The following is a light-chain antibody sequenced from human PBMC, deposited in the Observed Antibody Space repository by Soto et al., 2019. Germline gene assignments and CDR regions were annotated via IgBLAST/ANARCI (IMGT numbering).Light chain of an antibody. CDR1: QSISSW. J-gene: IGKJ1*01. Sequence: DIQMTQSPSTLSASVGDRVTITCRASQSISSWLAWYQQKPGKAPKLLIYKASSLESGVPSRFSGSGSGTEFTLTISSLQPDDFATYYCQQYNNWPPWTFGQVTKVEIK. V-gene: IGKV1-5*03. CDR2: KAS. CDR3: QQYNNWPPWT.